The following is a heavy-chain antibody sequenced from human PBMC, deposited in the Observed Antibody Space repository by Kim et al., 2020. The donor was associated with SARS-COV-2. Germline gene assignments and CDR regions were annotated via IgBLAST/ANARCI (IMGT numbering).Heavy chain of an antibody. CDR3: ARVRGSYYILYDY. V-gene: IGHV1-8*01. J-gene: IGHJ4*02. D-gene: IGHD1-26*01. Sequence: YAQKFQGRGPMTRNTSKSTAYMGLSSLRSEDTAVYYCARVRGSYYILYDYWGQGTLVTVSS.